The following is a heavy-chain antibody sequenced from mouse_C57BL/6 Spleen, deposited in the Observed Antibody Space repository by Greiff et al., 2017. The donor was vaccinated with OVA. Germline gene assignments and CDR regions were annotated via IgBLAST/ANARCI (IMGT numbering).Heavy chain of an antibody. CDR3: AREGAYYSNYGVAY. CDR1: GYTFTDYY. CDR2: INPYNGGT. Sequence: VHVKQSGPVLVKPGASVKMSCKASGYTFTDYYMNWVKQSHGKSLEWIGVINPYNGGTSYNQTFKGKATLPVDKSSSTAYMELNSLTSEDSAVYYCAREGAYYSNYGVAYWGQGTLVTVSA. V-gene: IGHV1-19*01. J-gene: IGHJ3*01. D-gene: IGHD2-5*01.